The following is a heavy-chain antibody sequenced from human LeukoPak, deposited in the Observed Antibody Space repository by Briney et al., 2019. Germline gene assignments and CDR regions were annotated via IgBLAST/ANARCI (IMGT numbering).Heavy chain of an antibody. CDR2: ISSSSTYI. CDR3: ARVFSGNYYSGFDY. Sequence: PGGSLRLSCAASGFIFTTYSVNWVRQAPGKGLEWASSISSSSTYISYADSVEGRFTISRDNAKNSLYLQMNSLRAEDTALYYCARVFSGNYYSGFDYWGQGTLVTVSS. J-gene: IGHJ4*02. V-gene: IGHV3-21*01. CDR1: GFIFTTYS. D-gene: IGHD3-10*01.